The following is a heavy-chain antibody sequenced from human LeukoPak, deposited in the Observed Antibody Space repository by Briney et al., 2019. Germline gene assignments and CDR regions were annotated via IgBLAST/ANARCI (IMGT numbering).Heavy chain of an antibody. CDR3: ARVSGPSWFDP. J-gene: IGHJ5*02. D-gene: IGHD5-12*01. V-gene: IGHV4-34*01. Sequence: SKTLSLTCAVYGGSFSGYYWSWIRQPPGKGLEWIGEINHSGSTNYNPSLKSRVTISVDTSKNQFSLKLSSVTAADTAVYYCARVSGPSWFDPWGQGTLVTVSS. CDR2: INHSGST. CDR1: GGSFSGYY.